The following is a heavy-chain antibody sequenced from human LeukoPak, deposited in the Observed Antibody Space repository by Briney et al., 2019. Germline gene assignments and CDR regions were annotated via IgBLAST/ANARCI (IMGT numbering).Heavy chain of an antibody. CDR2: ITGSGAVT. CDR1: GFTFSKYT. V-gene: IGHV3-23*01. CDR3: ANQYSYGKRGRYFDY. D-gene: IGHD5-18*01. Sequence: PGGSLRLSCAASGFTFSKYTLIWVRQAPERGLQWVSAITGSGAVTYYEDSVKGRFTISRDNSKNTLYLQMNSLRAEDTAVYYCANQYSYGKRGRYFDYWGQGTLVTVSS. J-gene: IGHJ4*02.